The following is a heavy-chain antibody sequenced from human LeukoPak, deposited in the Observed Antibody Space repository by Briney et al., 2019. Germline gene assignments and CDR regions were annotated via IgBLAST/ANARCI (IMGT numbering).Heavy chain of an antibody. V-gene: IGHV5-51*01. CDR3: ACRDLRSTWSGP. CDR2: IYPGDSRT. D-gene: IGHD2-2*01. Sequence: PGGSLQISCEGFGSTFTDYWIGGVRRVPGKGREGMGVIYPGDSRTRYNPSFQGQVTISADKSINTAYLQWNSLKASDTAIYYCACRDLRSTWSGPWGQGTLVTVSS. CDR1: GSTFTDYW. J-gene: IGHJ5*02.